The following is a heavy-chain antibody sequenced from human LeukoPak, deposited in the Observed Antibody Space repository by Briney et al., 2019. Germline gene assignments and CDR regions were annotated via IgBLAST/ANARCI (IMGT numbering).Heavy chain of an antibody. V-gene: IGHV3-53*01. J-gene: IGHJ6*02. CDR1: GFTVSSNY. Sequence: GGSLRLSCAASGFTVSSNYMSWVRQAPGKGLEWVSVIYSGGSTYYADSVKGRFTISRDNSKNTLYLQMNSLRAEDTAVYYCASPSSGWYPLYYYYGMGVWGQGTTVTVSS. CDR2: IYSGGST. CDR3: ASPSSGWYPLYYYYGMGV. D-gene: IGHD6-19*01.